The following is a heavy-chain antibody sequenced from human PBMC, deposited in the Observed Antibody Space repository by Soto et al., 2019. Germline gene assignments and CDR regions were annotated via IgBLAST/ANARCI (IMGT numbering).Heavy chain of an antibody. CDR1: GFTFSSYS. CDR2: IRSSSSYI. V-gene: IGHV3-21*01. J-gene: IGHJ3*02. Sequence: RLSCAASGFTFSSYSMNWVRPAPGKGLEWVSSIRSSSSYIYYADSVKGRFTISRDNAXXXXYXXXNXLXXEGXAVYYCARVRYSYAPDAFDIWGQGTMVTVSS. D-gene: IGHD5-18*01. CDR3: ARVRYSYAPDAFDI.